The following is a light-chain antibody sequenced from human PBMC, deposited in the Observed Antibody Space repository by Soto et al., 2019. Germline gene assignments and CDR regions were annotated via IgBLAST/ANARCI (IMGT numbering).Light chain of an antibody. J-gene: IGKJ2*01. Sequence: DIQMTQSPSTLSASVGDRVTITCRASQSIGDWLAWYQQKPGKAPKLLIYDASSLQSGAPSRFSGSASGTEYTLTISSLQPDDFATYYCQQYNSYSPATFGQGTKVDIK. CDR1: QSIGDW. CDR2: DAS. CDR3: QQYNSYSPAT. V-gene: IGKV1-5*01.